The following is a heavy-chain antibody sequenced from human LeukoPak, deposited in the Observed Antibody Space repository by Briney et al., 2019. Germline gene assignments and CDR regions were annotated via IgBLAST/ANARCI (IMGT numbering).Heavy chain of an antibody. V-gene: IGHV3-7*01. J-gene: IGHJ3*01. Sequence: GGSLRLSCGASGFIFTTYWTNWVRQAPGQGLDWVANIKQDGSETYYVDSVKGRFTISRDNDKNSVYLQMGSLRVEDTAVYYCVRGFDGTNAFDLWGQGTMVTVSS. CDR2: IKQDGSET. CDR1: GFIFTTYW. D-gene: IGHD3-9*01. CDR3: VRGFDGTNAFDL.